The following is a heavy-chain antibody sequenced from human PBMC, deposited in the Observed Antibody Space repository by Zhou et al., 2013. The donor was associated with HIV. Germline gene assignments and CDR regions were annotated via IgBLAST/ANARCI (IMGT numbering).Heavy chain of an antibody. J-gene: IGHJ6*04. CDR1: GGTSTSHT. Sequence: QVQLVQSGAEVKKPGSSVKVSCKTSGGTSTSHTVSWVRQVPGHGLEWMGGTVLRLGEVSYAQVFQDRVTITTDDARGTAHMELSSLRCEDTGVYYCARDRGEGSFKFFYVMDVWDGETTVTVSS. D-gene: IGHD3-16*02. V-gene: IGHV1-69*16. CDR3: ARDRGEGSFKFFYVMDV. CDR2: TVLRLGEV.